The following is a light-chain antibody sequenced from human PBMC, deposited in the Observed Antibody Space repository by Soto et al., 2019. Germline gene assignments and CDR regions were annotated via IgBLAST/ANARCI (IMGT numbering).Light chain of an antibody. Sequence: EIVMTQSPATLSVSPGERATLSCRASQSVSINLAWYQQKPGQAPRLLIYGASTRATGIPARFSGSGSGTEFTLTISSLQSEDFAVYYCQQYNNWPFITFGQGTRLEIK. CDR1: QSVSIN. CDR3: QQYNNWPFIT. CDR2: GAS. J-gene: IGKJ5*01. V-gene: IGKV3-15*01.